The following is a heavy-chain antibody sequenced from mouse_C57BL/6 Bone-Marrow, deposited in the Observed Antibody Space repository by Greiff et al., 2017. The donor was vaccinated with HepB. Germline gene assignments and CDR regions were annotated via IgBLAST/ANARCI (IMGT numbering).Heavy chain of an antibody. CDR1: GYTFTSYG. CDR2: IYPRGGNT. J-gene: IGHJ3*01. CDR3: ERGRDYDGFAY. V-gene: IGHV1-81*01. Sequence: QVQLQQSGAELARPGASVKLSCNASGYTFTSYGISWVNQRTGQGLEWIGEIYPRGGNTYYNETFKGKATLTADTSASTAYMELRSLTSEDSAVFFCERGRDYDGFAYWGEATLVTVSA. D-gene: IGHD2-4*01.